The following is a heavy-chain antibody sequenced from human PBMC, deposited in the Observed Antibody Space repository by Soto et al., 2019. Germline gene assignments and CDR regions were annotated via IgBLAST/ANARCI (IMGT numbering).Heavy chain of an antibody. CDR3: ARHPYSSIGWFDP. D-gene: IGHD6-19*01. CDR2: IYYSGST. V-gene: IGHV4-39*01. Sequence: PSETLSLTGTLSGGSINSSSYYCGRIRQPPGKGLEWIGSIYYSGSTYYNPSLKSRVTISVDTSKNQFSLKLSSVTAADTAVYYCARHPYSSIGWFDPWGQGTLVTVSS. J-gene: IGHJ5*02. CDR1: GGSINSSSYY.